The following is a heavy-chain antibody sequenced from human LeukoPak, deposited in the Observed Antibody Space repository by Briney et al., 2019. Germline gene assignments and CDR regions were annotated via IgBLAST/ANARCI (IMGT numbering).Heavy chain of an antibody. CDR1: GYTFTSYY. Sequence: ASVKVSCKASGYTFTSYYMHWVRQAPGQGLEWMGIINPSGGSTSYAQKFQGRVTMTRDMSTSTVYMELSSLRSEDTAVYYCARSHPSGSYYNLNDYWGQGTLVTVSS. V-gene: IGHV1-46*01. CDR3: ARSHPSGSYYNLNDY. D-gene: IGHD3-10*01. CDR2: INPSGGST. J-gene: IGHJ4*02.